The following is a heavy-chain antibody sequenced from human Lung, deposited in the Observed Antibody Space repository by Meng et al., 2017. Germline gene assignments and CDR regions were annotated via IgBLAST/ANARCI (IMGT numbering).Heavy chain of an antibody. CDR2: MYTNNGNT. CDR1: GYPFTQDA. CDR3: ARGDYGGWPDP. Sequence: QVQRVQSWAEVKKPGASVNVSCRTYGYPFTQDAVHWVRQAPGQRLEWMGWMYTNNGNTKSSQKFQGRVTMTRDTSASTAYMELSSLRSEDTAVYYCARGDYGGWPDPWGQGTLVTVSS. J-gene: IGHJ5*02. V-gene: IGHV1-3*04. D-gene: IGHD4-17*01.